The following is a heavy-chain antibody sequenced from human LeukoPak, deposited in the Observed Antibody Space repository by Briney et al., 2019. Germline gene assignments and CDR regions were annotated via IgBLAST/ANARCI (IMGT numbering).Heavy chain of an antibody. Sequence: ASVKVSCKASGYTFTSNYIHWVRQAPGQGLEWMGMIYPRDGSTSYAQKFQGRVTVTRDTSTSTVHMELSGLRSEDTAVYYCARDQEGFDYWGQGTLVTASS. CDR2: IYPRDGST. V-gene: IGHV1-46*01. J-gene: IGHJ4*02. CDR3: ARDQEGFDY. CDR1: GYTFTSNY.